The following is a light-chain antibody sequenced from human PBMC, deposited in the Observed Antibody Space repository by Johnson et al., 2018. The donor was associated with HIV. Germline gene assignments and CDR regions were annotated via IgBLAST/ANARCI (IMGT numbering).Light chain of an antibody. Sequence: QSVLTQPPSVSAAPGQTVTISCSGSSSNVGSSFVSWYRQVPGTAPKLLLYDNNKRPSGIPGRFSGSKYGPSATLCITGLQTGDEADYYSGTWDSSLTSYVFGAGTKVTVL. CDR3: GTWDSSLTSYV. CDR2: DNN. J-gene: IGLJ1*01. CDR1: SSNVGSSF. V-gene: IGLV1-51*01.